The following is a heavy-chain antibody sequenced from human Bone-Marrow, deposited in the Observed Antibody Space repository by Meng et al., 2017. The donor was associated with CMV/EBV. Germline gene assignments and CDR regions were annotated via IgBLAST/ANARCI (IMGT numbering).Heavy chain of an antibody. CDR2: INPSGGST. V-gene: IGHV1-46*01. J-gene: IGHJ6*01. CDR1: GGAFRSYP. CDR3: ATDRKQLVGYYYYGMDV. D-gene: IGHD6-6*01. Sequence: ASVKVSCKASGGAFRSYPIHWVRLAPGQGLEWMGIINPSGGSTSYAQKFQGRVTMTRDTSTSTVYMELSSLRSEDTAVYYCATDRKQLVGYYYYGMDVWGQGTTVTGYS.